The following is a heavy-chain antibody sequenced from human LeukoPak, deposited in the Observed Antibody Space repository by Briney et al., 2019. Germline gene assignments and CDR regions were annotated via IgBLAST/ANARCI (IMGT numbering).Heavy chain of an antibody. V-gene: IGHV4-59*01. J-gene: IGHJ4*02. CDR3: ASGGPVTRLDY. CDR2: IYYSGST. D-gene: IGHD4-17*01. CDR1: GGSLSSYY. Sequence: SETLSLTCTVSGGSLSSYYWSWIRQPPGKGLEWIGYIYYSGSTNYNPSLKSRVTISVDTSKNQFSLKLSSVTAADTAVYYCASGGPVTRLDYWGQGTLVTVSS.